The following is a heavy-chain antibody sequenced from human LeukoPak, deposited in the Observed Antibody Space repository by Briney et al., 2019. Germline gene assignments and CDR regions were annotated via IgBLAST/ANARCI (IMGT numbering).Heavy chain of an antibody. V-gene: IGHV1-2*02. CDR1: GYSFTAYW. J-gene: IGHJ5*02. CDR2: INPNTGGT. D-gene: IGHD1-26*01. CDR3: ASRGSYAS. Sequence: AASVKVSCKASGYSFTAYWIQWVRQAPGQGLEWMGWINPNTGGTNYAQKFQGRVTMTRDTSISTSYMELISLRFDDTAVYYCASRGSYASWGQGTLVTVSS.